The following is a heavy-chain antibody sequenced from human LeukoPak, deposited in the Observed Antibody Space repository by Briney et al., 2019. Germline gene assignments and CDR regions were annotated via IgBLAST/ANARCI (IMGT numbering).Heavy chain of an antibody. V-gene: IGHV1-8*01. Sequence: ASVKVSCKASEYTFTSYDINWVRQATGQGLEWMGWMNPNSGNTGYAQKFQGRVTMTWNTSISTAYMELSSLTFEDTAVYYCARGRHPGPTWISEYWGQGTLVTVSS. J-gene: IGHJ4*02. CDR1: EYTFTSYD. CDR3: ARGRHPGPTWISEY. CDR2: MNPNSGNT. D-gene: IGHD5-12*01.